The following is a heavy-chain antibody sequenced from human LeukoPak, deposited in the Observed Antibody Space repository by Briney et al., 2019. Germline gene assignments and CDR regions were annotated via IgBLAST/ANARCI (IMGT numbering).Heavy chain of an antibody. Sequence: GASVKVSCKASGYTFTSYGISWVRQAPGQGLEWMGWISAYNGNTNYAQKLQGRVTMTTDTSTSTAYMELRSLRSDDTAVYYCAREDLVVRGENAFDIWGQGTMVTVSS. CDR2: ISAYNGNT. D-gene: IGHD3-10*01. J-gene: IGHJ3*02. CDR3: AREDLVVRGENAFDI. CDR1: GYTFTSYG. V-gene: IGHV1-18*01.